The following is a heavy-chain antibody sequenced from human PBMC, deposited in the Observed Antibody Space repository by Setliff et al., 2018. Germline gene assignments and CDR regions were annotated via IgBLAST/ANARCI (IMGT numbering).Heavy chain of an antibody. J-gene: IGHJ6*03. D-gene: IGHD2-15*01. Sequence: KASETLSLTCTVSGGSITSGSNYWSWIRQPAGRGLEWMGHIDPSGNTNYHPSLRSRVTISRDTSKNQFSLKLTSVTAADTAIYYCARGGGSVLPNYYYFNYMDVWGKGTTVTVSS. CDR1: GGSITSGSNY. V-gene: IGHV4-61*09. CDR2: IDPSGNT. CDR3: ARGGGSVLPNYYYFNYMDV.